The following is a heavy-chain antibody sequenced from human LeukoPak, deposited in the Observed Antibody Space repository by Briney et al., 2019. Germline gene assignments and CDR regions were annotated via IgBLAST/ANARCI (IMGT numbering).Heavy chain of an antibody. CDR1: GYTFTGYY. Sequence: ASVKVSCKASGYTFTGYYMHWVRQAPGQGLEWMGIINPSGGSTSYAQKFQGRVTMTRDTSTSTVYMELSSLRSEDTAAYYCARVLYYYDSSGYSNDAFDIWGQGTMVTVSS. J-gene: IGHJ3*02. V-gene: IGHV1-46*01. CDR2: INPSGGST. D-gene: IGHD3-22*01. CDR3: ARVLYYYDSSGYSNDAFDI.